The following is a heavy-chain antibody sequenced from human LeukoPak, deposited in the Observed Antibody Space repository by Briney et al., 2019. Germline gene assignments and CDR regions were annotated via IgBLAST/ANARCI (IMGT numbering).Heavy chain of an antibody. V-gene: IGHV4-39*01. D-gene: IGHD2-2*03. CDR3: ARHEVVIMDIVVVPAARPYNWFDP. CDR1: GGSISSSSYY. CDR2: IYYSGST. Sequence: SETPSLTCTVSGGSISSSSYYWGWIRQPPGKGLEWIGSIYYSGSTYYNPFLKSRVTISVDTSKNQFSLKLSSVTAADTAVYYCARHEVVIMDIVVVPAARPYNWFDPWGQGTLVTVSS. J-gene: IGHJ5*02.